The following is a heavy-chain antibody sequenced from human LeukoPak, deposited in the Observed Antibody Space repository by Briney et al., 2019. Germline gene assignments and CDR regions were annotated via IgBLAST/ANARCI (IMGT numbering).Heavy chain of an antibody. Sequence: GASVKVSCKASGYTFTGYYMHWVRQAPGQGLEWMGWINPNSGDTNSAQKFQGRVTMSRDTSVSTAYMELSSLRADDTAVYYCARDGAFDFWGQGTMVTVSS. V-gene: IGHV1-2*02. CDR2: INPNSGDT. J-gene: IGHJ3*01. CDR3: ARDGAFDF. CDR1: GYTFTGYY.